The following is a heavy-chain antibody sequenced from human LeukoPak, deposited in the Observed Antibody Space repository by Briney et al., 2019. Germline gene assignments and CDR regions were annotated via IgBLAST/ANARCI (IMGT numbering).Heavy chain of an antibody. D-gene: IGHD3-22*01. CDR3: ARGGGYDSSGYYYLLDY. V-gene: IGHV4-34*01. J-gene: IGHJ4*02. CDR1: GGSFSGYY. Sequence: SETLSLTCAVYGGSFSGYYWSWIRQPPGKGLEWIGEINHSGSTNYNPSLKSRVTISVDTSKNQFSLKLSSVTAADTAVYYCARGGGYDSSGYYYLLDYWGQGTLVTVSS. CDR2: INHSGST.